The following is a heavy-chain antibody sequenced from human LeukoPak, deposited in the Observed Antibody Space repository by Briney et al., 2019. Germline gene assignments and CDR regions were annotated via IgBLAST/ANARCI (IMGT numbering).Heavy chain of an antibody. J-gene: IGHJ6*03. CDR1: GGSISSGSYY. Sequence: SETLSLTCTVSGGSISSGSYYWSWIRQPAGKGLEWIGRIYTSGSTNYNPSLKSRVTISVDTSKNQFSLKLSSVTAADTAVYYCARHNWNYARRSYYYMDVWGKGTTVTVSS. V-gene: IGHV4-61*02. CDR3: ARHNWNYARRSYYYMDV. D-gene: IGHD1-7*01. CDR2: IYTSGST.